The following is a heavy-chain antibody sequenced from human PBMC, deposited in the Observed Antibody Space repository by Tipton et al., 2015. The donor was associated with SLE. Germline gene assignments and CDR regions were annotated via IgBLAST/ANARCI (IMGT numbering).Heavy chain of an antibody. CDR2: INHSGST. V-gene: IGHV4-34*01. CDR1: GFTFDDYA. J-gene: IGHJ3*02. CDR3: ARLGRGSSRKDAFDI. D-gene: IGHD6-13*01. Sequence: LRLSCAASGFTFDDYAMHWVRQAPGKGLEWIGEINHSGSTNYNPSLQSRVTISVDTSKNQFSLKLSSVTAADTAVYYCARLGRGSSRKDAFDIWGQGTMVTVSS.